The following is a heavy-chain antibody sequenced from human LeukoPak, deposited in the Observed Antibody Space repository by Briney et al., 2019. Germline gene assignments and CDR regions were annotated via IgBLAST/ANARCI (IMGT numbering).Heavy chain of an antibody. V-gene: IGHV3-74*01. J-gene: IGHJ5*02. CDR1: GFTYSNYR. CDR3: AKDLSWNKADL. D-gene: IGHD1/OR15-1a*01. Sequence: PGGSLRLSCVASGFTYSNYRMHWFRQASAKGPGWVSRINPYGTVIDYADLVKGRFTISRDNAKNLMSLHIKGLRAYDTAVYSCAKDLSWNKADLWGKGTLVTVSS. CDR2: INPYGTVI.